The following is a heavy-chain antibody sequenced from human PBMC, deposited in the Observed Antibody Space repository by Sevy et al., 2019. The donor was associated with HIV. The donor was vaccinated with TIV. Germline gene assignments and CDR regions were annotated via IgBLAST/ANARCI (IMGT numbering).Heavy chain of an antibody. CDR3: ARDLPSAVNFPVYYYGLDV. J-gene: IGHJ6*02. CDR2: ISYDGSNI. CDR1: GFPFSTYA. V-gene: IGHV3-30*04. Sequence: GGSLRLSCAASGFPFSTYAIHWVRQAPGKGLEWVAVISYDGSNIYYADSVKGRFTISRDNSKNTLYLQMNSLRPEDTAVYYCARDLPSAVNFPVYYYGLDVWGQGTTVTVSS. D-gene: IGHD4-17*01.